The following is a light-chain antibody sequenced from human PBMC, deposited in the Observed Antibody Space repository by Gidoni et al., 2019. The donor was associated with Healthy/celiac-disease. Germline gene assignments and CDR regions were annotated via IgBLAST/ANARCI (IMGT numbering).Light chain of an antibody. J-gene: IGKJ4*01. CDR2: DAS. V-gene: IGKV1-33*01. CDR3: QQYDNLLT. Sequence: DIQMTQSPSSLSASVGDSVTITCQASQDISNYLNWYQQKPGKATKLLIYDASNLETGVPSRFSGSGSGTDFTFTISSLQPEDIATYYCQQYDNLLTFGGGTKVEIK. CDR1: QDISNY.